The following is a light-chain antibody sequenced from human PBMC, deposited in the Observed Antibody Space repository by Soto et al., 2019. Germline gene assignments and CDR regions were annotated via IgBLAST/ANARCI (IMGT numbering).Light chain of an antibody. CDR1: TGAVTSGHY. CDR3: LLYYIGKWV. CDR2: STS. Sequence: QAVVTQEPSLTVSPGGTVTLTCASSTGAVTSGHYPNWFQQKPGQAPRALIYSTSNTHSWTPARFSGSLLGGKAALTLSGVQPEDEAEYYCLLYYIGKWVFGGGTKLTVL. V-gene: IGLV7-43*01. J-gene: IGLJ3*02.